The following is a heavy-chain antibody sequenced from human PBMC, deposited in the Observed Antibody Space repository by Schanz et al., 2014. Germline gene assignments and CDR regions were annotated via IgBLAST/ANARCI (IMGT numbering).Heavy chain of an antibody. Sequence: VQLVESGGGVVQPGRSLRLSCAAYGFTLSSYAMHWVRQAPGKGLEWVSTISASGGSTYYADSVKGRFTISRDNSKNILYLQMNSLRAEDTAVYYCAKQIHYDILTVTRNWGQGTLXTVSS. CDR2: ISASGGST. CDR1: GFTLSSYA. J-gene: IGHJ4*02. CDR3: AKQIHYDILTVTRN. V-gene: IGHV3-23*04. D-gene: IGHD3-9*01.